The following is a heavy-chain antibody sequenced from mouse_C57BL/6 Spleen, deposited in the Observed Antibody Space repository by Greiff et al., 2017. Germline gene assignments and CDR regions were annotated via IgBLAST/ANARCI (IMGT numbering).Heavy chain of an antibody. V-gene: IGHV1-18*01. J-gene: IGHJ2*01. CDR2: INPNNGGT. CDR1: GYTFTDYN. Sequence: EVQLQQSGPELVKPGASVKIPCKASGYTFTDYNMDWVKQSHGKSLEWIGDINPNNGGTIYNQKFKGKATLTVDKSSSTAYMELRSLTSEDTAVYYCARKRYSSGYRDYFDYWGQGTTLTVSS. CDR3: ARKRYSSGYRDYFDY. D-gene: IGHD3-2*02.